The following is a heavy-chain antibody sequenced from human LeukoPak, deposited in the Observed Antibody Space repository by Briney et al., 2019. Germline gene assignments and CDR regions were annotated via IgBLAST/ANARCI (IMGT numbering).Heavy chain of an antibody. CDR1: GFTFSSYA. CDR2: ISYDGSNK. D-gene: IGHD3-3*01. CDR3: ARDGRDDFWSGYPIYSFDY. V-gene: IGHV3-30-3*01. J-gene: IGHJ4*02. Sequence: GSLRLSCAASGFTFSSYAMHWVRQAPGKGLEWVAVISYDGSNKYYADSVKGRFTISRDNSKNTLYLQMNSLRAEDTAVYYCARDGRDDFWSGYPIYSFDYWGQGTLVTVSS.